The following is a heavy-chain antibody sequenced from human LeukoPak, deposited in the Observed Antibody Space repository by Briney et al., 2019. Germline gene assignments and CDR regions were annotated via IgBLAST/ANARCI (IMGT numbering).Heavy chain of an antibody. CDR2: ISYDGSAK. D-gene: IGHD3-16*01. CDR1: GFIFSNYG. J-gene: IGHJ3*02. Sequence: GGSLRLSCAASGFIFSNYGIHWVRQAPGKGLEWVAVISYDGSAKYYSDSVEGRFTVSRDNSKNTLYLQMNSLRAEDTAVYYCAKVRLPHAFDIWGQGTMVTVSS. CDR3: AKVRLPHAFDI. V-gene: IGHV3-30*18.